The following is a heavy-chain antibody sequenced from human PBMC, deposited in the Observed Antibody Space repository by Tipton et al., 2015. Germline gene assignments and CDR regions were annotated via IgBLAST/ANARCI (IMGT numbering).Heavy chain of an antibody. V-gene: IGHV3-30*18. D-gene: IGHD4/OR15-4a*01. CDR1: GFTFSSYG. Sequence: SLRLSCAAPGFTFSSYGMQWVRQAPGKGLEWVAGISSDGTATYYIDSVKGRFTVSRDNSENTLYLQMNSLRAEDTAVYYCAKDPANYLSYFDYWGQGTLVTVSS. J-gene: IGHJ4*02. CDR3: AKDPANYLSYFDY. CDR2: ISSDGTAT.